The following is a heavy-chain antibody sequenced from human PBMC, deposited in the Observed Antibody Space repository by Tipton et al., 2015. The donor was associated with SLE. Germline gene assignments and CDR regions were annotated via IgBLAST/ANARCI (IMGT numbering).Heavy chain of an antibody. J-gene: IGHJ2*01. CDR1: GFTFSDYY. CDR2: ISSSSSYT. V-gene: IGHV3-11*06. Sequence: SLRLSCAASGFTFSDYYMSWIRQAPGKGLEWVSYISSSSSYTNYADSVKGRFTISRDNAKNSLYLQMNSLRAEDTAVYYCARGFDYDFWSGYYKAPHWYFDLWGRGTLVTVSS. CDR3: ARGFDYDFWSGYYKAPHWYFDL. D-gene: IGHD3-3*01.